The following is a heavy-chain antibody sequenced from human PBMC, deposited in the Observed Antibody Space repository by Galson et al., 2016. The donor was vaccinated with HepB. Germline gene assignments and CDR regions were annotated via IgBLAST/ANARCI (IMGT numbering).Heavy chain of an antibody. D-gene: IGHD1-26*01. Sequence: SLRLSCAASGFTFSSYGIHWVRQAPGKGLEWVGVISYDGSSKYYADSVKGRFTISRDNSKNTLYLQMNSQRTEDTAMYYCAKGMGNFNYWGQGTLVTVSS. J-gene: IGHJ4*02. V-gene: IGHV3-30*18. CDR2: ISYDGSSK. CDR1: GFTFSSYG. CDR3: AKGMGNFNY.